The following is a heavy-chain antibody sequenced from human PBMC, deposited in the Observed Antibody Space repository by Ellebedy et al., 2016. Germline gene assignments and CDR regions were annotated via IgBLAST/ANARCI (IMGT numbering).Heavy chain of an antibody. D-gene: IGHD4-23*01. CDR3: ARGPGGNSGY. Sequence: SETLSLTCAVYGGSFSDYYWSRIRQPPGQGLEWIGEINHSGNINYNPSLKSRVTISADTSKNHFSLRLNSVTAADTAVYYCARGPGGNSGYWGQGTLVTVSS. J-gene: IGHJ4*02. CDR2: INHSGNI. V-gene: IGHV4-34*01. CDR1: GGSFSDYY.